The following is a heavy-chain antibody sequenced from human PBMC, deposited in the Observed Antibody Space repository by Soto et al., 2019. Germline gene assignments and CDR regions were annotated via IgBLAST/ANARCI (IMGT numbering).Heavy chain of an antibody. Sequence: QVQLVESGGGVVQPGRSLRLSCAASGFTFSSYGMHWVRQAPGKGLEWVAVIWYDGSNKYYADSVKGRFTISRDNSKNTLNLQMNSLRAEDTAVYYCARTYCSGGSCYSYYFDYWGQGTLVTVSS. CDR2: IWYDGSNK. CDR1: GFTFSSYG. CDR3: ARTYCSGGSCYSYYFDY. D-gene: IGHD2-15*01. J-gene: IGHJ4*02. V-gene: IGHV3-33*01.